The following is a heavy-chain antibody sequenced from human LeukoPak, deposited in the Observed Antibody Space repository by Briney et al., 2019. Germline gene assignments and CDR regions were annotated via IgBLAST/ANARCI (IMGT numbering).Heavy chain of an antibody. D-gene: IGHD5-18*01. CDR1: GFTFSSYA. CDR2: ISGSGGST. V-gene: IGHV3-23*01. Sequence: GGSLRLSCAASGFTFSSYAMSWVRQAPGKGLEWVSAISGSGGSTYYADSVKGRFTISRDNSKNTLYLQMNSLRAEDTAVYYCAKGFGYSYGYGPDYWGQGTLVTVSS. J-gene: IGHJ4*02. CDR3: AKGFGYSYGYGPDY.